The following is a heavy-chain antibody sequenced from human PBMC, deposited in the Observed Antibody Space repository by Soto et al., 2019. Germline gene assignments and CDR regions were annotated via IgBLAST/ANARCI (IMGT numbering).Heavy chain of an antibody. J-gene: IGHJ5*02. CDR2: IDSSSGYT. D-gene: IGHD2-21*01. CDR1: GFRFSDYY. Sequence: PGGSLRLSCAASGFRFSDYYMSWIRQAPGKGLEWISYIDSSSGYTNYADSVKGRFTISRDNAKNTLYLQMNSLRAEDTAVYYCAKWVRNWFDPWGQGTLVTVSS. V-gene: IGHV3-11*03. CDR3: AKWVRNWFDP.